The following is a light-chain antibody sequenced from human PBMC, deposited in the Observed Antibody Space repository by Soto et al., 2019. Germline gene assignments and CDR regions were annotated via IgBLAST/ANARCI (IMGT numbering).Light chain of an antibody. J-gene: IGKJ1*01. V-gene: IGKV1-39*01. CDR3: QQSYIAPWT. CDR2: AAS. CDR1: QPVTNY. Sequence: DIQRTQSPSSLSASVGDRVTITCRASQPVTNYLSWYQQKPGKAPTLLIYAASRLQSGVPSRFSAGGSGTEFTLSINSLLPEDFATYYCQQSYIAPWTFGQGTKVDIK.